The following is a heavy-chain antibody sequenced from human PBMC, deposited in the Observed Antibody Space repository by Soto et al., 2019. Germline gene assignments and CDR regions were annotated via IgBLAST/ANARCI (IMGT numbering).Heavy chain of an antibody. Sequence: SETLSLTCTVSGGSISSSSYYWGWIRQPPGKGLEWIGSIYYSGSTYYNPSLKSRVTISVDTSKNQFSLKLSSVTAADTAVYYCAGIYYDSSYDYWGQGNLVTVSS. CDR3: AGIYYDSSYDY. J-gene: IGHJ4*02. V-gene: IGHV4-39*01. CDR2: IYYSGST. CDR1: GGSISSSSYY. D-gene: IGHD3-22*01.